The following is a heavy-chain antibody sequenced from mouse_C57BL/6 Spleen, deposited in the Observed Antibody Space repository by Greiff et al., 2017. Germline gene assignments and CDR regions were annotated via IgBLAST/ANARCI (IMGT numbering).Heavy chain of an antibody. CDR3: ARPNSNYGYFDV. Sequence: EVKLMESGGGLVQPGGSLKLSCAASGFTFSDYYMYWVRQTPEKRLEWVAYISNGGGSTYYPDTVKGRFTISRDNAKNTLYLQMSRLKSEDTAMYYCARPNSNYGYFDVWGTGTTVTVSS. CDR2: ISNGGGST. D-gene: IGHD2-5*01. V-gene: IGHV5-12*01. J-gene: IGHJ1*03. CDR1: GFTFSDYY.